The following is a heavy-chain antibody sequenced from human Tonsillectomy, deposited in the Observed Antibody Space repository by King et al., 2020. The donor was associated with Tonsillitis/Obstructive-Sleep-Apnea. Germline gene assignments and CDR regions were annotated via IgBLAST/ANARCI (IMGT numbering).Heavy chain of an antibody. CDR3: ARWTFFWYFDL. CDR1: GGSISSYY. J-gene: IGHJ2*01. Sequence: VQLQESGPGLVKPSETLSLTCTVSGGSISSYYWSWIRQPPGKGLEWIGYIYYSGSTNYNPSLKSRVTISVDTSKNQFSLKLSSVTAADTAVYYCARWTFFWYFDLWGRGTLVTVSS. D-gene: IGHD3-16*01. CDR2: IYYSGST. V-gene: IGHV4-59*01.